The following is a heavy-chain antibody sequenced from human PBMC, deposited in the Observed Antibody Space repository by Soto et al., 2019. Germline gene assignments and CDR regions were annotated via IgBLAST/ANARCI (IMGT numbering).Heavy chain of an antibody. CDR3: AREWAEYSSFPYWFDP. Sequence: SETLSLTCAISGDSVSSNSAAWNWIRQSPSRGLEWLGRTYYRSKWYNDYAVSVKSRITINPDTSKNQFSLQLNSVTPEDTAVYYCAREWAEYSSFPYWFDPWGPGTLVTVSS. CDR1: GDSVSSNSAA. CDR2: TYYRSKWYN. J-gene: IGHJ5*02. D-gene: IGHD6-6*01. V-gene: IGHV6-1*01.